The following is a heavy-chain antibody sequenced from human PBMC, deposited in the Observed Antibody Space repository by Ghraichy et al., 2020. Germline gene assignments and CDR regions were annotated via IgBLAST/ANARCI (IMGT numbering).Heavy chain of an antibody. CDR3: ARRIGGGWYFDY. D-gene: IGHD6-19*01. Sequence: GGSLRLSCAASGFTFSSSAMSWVRQAPGKGLEWVSLISGSGGSTYYADSVKGRFTISRDNSKNTLYLQMNSLRVEDTAVYYCARRIGGGWYFDYWGQGTLVTVSS. CDR1: GFTFSSSA. CDR2: ISGSGGST. J-gene: IGHJ4*02. V-gene: IGHV3-23*01.